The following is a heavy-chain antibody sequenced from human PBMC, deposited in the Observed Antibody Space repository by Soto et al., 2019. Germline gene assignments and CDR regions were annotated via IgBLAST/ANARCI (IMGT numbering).Heavy chain of an antibody. D-gene: IGHD1-1*01. J-gene: IGHJ4*02. CDR3: AKSDWNALDH. Sequence: EVQLVESGGGLVKPGGSLRLSCAASGFTFSKYWMRWVRQAPGKGMEWVADMKPDGSEKYYVDSVKGRFTISRDNAKNSMFLQMNSLRAEDTAVYYCAKSDWNALDHWGQGTLVIVSS. V-gene: IGHV3-7*01. CDR2: MKPDGSEK. CDR1: GFTFSKYW.